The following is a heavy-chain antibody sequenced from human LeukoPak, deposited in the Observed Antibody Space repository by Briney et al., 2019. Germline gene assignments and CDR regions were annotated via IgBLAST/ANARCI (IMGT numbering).Heavy chain of an antibody. D-gene: IGHD3-3*01. Sequence: GGSLRLSCAASGFTFSSYGMHWVRQAPGKGLEWVAFIRYDGSNKYYADSVKGRFTISRDNSKNTLYLQMNSLRAEDTAVYYCAKDIDGDNFWSGYYGYWGQGTLVTVSS. CDR1: GFTFSSYG. V-gene: IGHV3-30*02. CDR3: AKDIDGDNFWSGYYGY. J-gene: IGHJ4*02. CDR2: IRYDGSNK.